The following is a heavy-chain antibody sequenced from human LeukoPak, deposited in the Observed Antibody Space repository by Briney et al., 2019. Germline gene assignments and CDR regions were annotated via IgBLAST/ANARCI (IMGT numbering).Heavy chain of an antibody. J-gene: IGHJ3*02. Sequence: SETLSLTCAVYGGSFSGYYWSWIRQPPGKGLEWIGEINHSGSTNYNPSLKSRVTISVDTSKNQFSLKLSSVTAADTAVYYCARDLRVEDEGQWLGPLSDAFDIWGQGTMVTVSS. V-gene: IGHV4-34*01. CDR3: ARDLRVEDEGQWLGPLSDAFDI. CDR2: INHSGST. CDR1: GGSFSGYY. D-gene: IGHD6-19*01.